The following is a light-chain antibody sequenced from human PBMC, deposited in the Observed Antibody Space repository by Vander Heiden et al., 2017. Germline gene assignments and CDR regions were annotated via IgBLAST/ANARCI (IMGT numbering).Light chain of an antibody. Sequence: EIVLTQSPAPLSLSPGESATLPCRASQSVSSYSAWYQQKPGQAPRLLIFDASNRATGIPARFSGSGSGTDFTLTISSLEPEDFALYHCQQRSNWPLTFGGGTKVEIK. CDR1: QSVSSY. J-gene: IGKJ4*01. CDR3: QQRSNWPLT. CDR2: DAS. V-gene: IGKV3-11*01.